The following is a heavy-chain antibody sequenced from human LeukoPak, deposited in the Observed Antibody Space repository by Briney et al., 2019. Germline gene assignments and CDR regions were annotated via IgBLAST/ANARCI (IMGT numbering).Heavy chain of an antibody. CDR2: ISADSGST. V-gene: IGHV3-23*01. D-gene: IGHD1-26*01. CDR3: AKKAQYNGNYPLDY. Sequence: PGGSLRLSCVASGFTSSSYAMNWVRQAPGKGLEWVSDISADSGSTYYADSVKGRFTISRDNSKNTLYLQMNSLRAEDTALYFCAKKAQYNGNYPLDYWGQGTLVTVSS. CDR1: GFTSSSYA. J-gene: IGHJ4*02.